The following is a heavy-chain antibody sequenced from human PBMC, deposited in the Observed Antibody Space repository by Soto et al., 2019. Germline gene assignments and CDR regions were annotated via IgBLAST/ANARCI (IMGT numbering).Heavy chain of an antibody. Sequence: VQLVESGGGVVQPGRSLRLSCAASGFTFSSYAMHWVRQAPGKGLEWVAVISYDGSNKYYADSVKGRFTISRDNSKNTVDLQMNSLRVEDTAVYYCARLAFSNFLGGLDPWGQGTLVTASS. V-gene: IGHV3-30-3*01. D-gene: IGHD3-16*01. CDR3: ARLAFSNFLGGLDP. J-gene: IGHJ5*02. CDR1: GFTFSSYA. CDR2: ISYDGSNK.